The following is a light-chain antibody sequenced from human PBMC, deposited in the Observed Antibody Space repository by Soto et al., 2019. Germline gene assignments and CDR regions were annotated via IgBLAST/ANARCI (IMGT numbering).Light chain of an antibody. V-gene: IGKV3D-15*01. CDR3: QESYTTPAVS. Sequence: EIVMTQSPATLSVSPGERATLSCRASQSVSRDLAWYQQKPGQAPRLLIYGASSRAPGIPDRFRGSGSGTDFTLTISSLQAEDFATYFCQESYTTPAVSFGGGTKVDI. CDR1: QSVSRD. J-gene: IGKJ4*01. CDR2: GAS.